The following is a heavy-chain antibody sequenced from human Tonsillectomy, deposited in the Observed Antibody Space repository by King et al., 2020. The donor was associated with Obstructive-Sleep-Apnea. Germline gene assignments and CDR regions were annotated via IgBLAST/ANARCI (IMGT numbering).Heavy chain of an antibody. V-gene: IGHV1-69*09. J-gene: IGHJ6*02. CDR2: SIPILGVA. Sequence: VQRVQSGAEVKKPGSSVKVSCKASGGTFSSYAISWVRQAPGQGLEWMGGSIPILGVANYAQNFQGRVTITADKSTSTAYMELSSLRSEDTAVYYCASGPGPYYYYGMDVWGQETTVTVSS. CDR1: GGTFSSYA. CDR3: ASGPGPYYYYGMDV.